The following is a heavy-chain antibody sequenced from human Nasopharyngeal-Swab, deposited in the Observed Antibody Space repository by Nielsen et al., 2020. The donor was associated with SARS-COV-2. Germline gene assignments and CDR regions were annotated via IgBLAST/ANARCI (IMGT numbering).Heavy chain of an antibody. D-gene: IGHD5-18*01. CDR1: GFTFSDYY. CDR2: ISSSSTYT. Sequence: GGSLRLSCAASGFTFSDYYMSWFRQAPGKGLEWVSYISSSSTYTNYADSVKGRFTISRDNAKNSLYLQMNSLRAEDTAVYYCARDSPLDTAMVTFGYYCYGMDVWGQGTTVTVSS. V-gene: IGHV3-11*05. J-gene: IGHJ6*02. CDR3: ARDSPLDTAMVTFGYYCYGMDV.